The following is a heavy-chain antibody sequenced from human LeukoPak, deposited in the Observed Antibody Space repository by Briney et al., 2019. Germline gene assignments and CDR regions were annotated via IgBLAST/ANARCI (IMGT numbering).Heavy chain of an antibody. V-gene: IGHV3-73*01. Sequence: PGGSLRLSCAASGFTFSGSAMHWVRQASGKGLEWVGRIRSKANSYATAYAASVKGRFTISRDDSKNTAYLQMNSLKTEDTAVYYCTRHGWDYYDSSGYYYYYYYMDVWGKGTTVTVSS. D-gene: IGHD3-22*01. J-gene: IGHJ6*03. CDR2: IRSKANSYAT. CDR1: GFTFSGSA. CDR3: TRHGWDYYDSSGYYYYYYYMDV.